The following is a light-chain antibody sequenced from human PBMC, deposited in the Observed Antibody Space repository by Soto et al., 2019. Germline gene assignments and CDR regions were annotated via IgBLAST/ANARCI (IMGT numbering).Light chain of an antibody. Sequence: DIQMTQSPSTLSASVGDRVTITCRASQSISTWVAWYQQIPGKAPKLLIFDASSLESGVPSRFSGSGSGTEFTLTLSSLQPDDFATYYCQKYNSYPLTFGGGTQVEIK. J-gene: IGKJ4*01. V-gene: IGKV1-5*01. CDR2: DAS. CDR1: QSISTW. CDR3: QKYNSYPLT.